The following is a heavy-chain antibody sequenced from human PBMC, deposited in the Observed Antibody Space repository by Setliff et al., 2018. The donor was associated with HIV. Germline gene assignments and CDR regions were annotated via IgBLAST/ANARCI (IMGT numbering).Heavy chain of an antibody. CDR3: ATRGEQLYFYGMDV. D-gene: IGHD1-26*01. Sequence: ASVKVSCKAFGYTFTSYAMNWVRQAPGQGLEWMGWINTNTGNPTYAQGFTGRFVFSFDTSVSTAYLQISGLKAEDTAVYYCATRGEQLYFYGMDVWGQGTTVTVSS. CDR2: INTNTGNP. CDR1: GYTFTSYA. V-gene: IGHV7-4-1*02. J-gene: IGHJ6*02.